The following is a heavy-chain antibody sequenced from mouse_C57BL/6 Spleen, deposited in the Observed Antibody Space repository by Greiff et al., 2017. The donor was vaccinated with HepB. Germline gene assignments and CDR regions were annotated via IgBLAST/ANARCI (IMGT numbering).Heavy chain of an antibody. J-gene: IGHJ2*01. D-gene: IGHD1-1*01. CDR3: ARQHHYYGSSYYFDY. CDR1: GFTFSSYG. V-gene: IGHV5-6*01. Sequence: EVKLQESGGDLVKPGGSLKLSCAASGFTFSSYGMSWVRQTPDKRLEWVATISSGGSYTYYPDSVKGRFTISRDNAKNTLYLQMSSLKSEDTAMYYCARQHHYYGSSYYFDYWGQGTTLTVSS. CDR2: ISSGGSYT.